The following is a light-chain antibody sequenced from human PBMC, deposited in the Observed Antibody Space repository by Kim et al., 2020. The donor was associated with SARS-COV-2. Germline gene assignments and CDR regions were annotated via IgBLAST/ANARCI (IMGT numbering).Light chain of an antibody. CDR1: SSDVGGHNY. Sequence: QSALTQPASVSGSPGQSITISCTGTSSDVGGHNYVSWYQLNPGKAPKLMIYDVNKRPSGVSNRFSGSKSCNTAFLTISGLQAEDEADYYCSSYTSSSTRVLFGGGTQLTVL. CDR3: SSYTSSSTRVL. CDR2: DVN. V-gene: IGLV2-14*01. J-gene: IGLJ2*01.